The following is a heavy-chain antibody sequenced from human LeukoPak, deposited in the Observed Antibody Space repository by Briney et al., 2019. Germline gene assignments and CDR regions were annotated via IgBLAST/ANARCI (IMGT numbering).Heavy chain of an antibody. V-gene: IGHV3-53*01. CDR3: ARGGRGSAAVVAPRSFDI. CDR2: TYTGGNS. D-gene: IGHD3-22*01. Sequence: PGGSLRLSCVGSGFTSIAYALTWARQAPGKGLEWVSVTYTGGNSYYAGSVQGRFIISRDISKNTLYLQMNNLRAEDSALYYCARGGRGSAAVVAPRSFDIWGQGTMVTVSS. CDR1: GFTSIAYA. J-gene: IGHJ3*02.